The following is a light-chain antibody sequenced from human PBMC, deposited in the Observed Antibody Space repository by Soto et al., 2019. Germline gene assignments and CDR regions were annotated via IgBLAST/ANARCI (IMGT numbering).Light chain of an antibody. CDR2: AAS. Sequence: DIVMTQSPDSLAVSLGERATINCKSSQSVFYSSNNKNYLAWYQHKTGKAPKLLIYAASSLQSGVPSRFSGSGSGTDFTLTISSLQPEDFATYYCQQSYSTPWTFGQGTKVDIK. CDR1: QSVFYSSNNKNY. J-gene: IGKJ1*01. CDR3: QQSYSTPWT. V-gene: IGKV4-1*01.